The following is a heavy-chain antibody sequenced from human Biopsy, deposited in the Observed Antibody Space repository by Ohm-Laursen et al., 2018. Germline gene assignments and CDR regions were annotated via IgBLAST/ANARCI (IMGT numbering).Heavy chain of an antibody. CDR3: ARMDCSGGSCHYYSYGMDV. V-gene: IGHV4-59*02. Sequence: SETLSLTCAVSGDSVTKYYWSWIRQPPGKGLEWIGHIYYSVMTNYNPSLQSRVSISVDTSRNQVSLTLSSVTAADTAVYYCARMDCSGGSCHYYSYGMDVWGQGTTVTVSS. D-gene: IGHD2-15*01. CDR1: GDSVTKYY. J-gene: IGHJ6*02. CDR2: IYYSVMT.